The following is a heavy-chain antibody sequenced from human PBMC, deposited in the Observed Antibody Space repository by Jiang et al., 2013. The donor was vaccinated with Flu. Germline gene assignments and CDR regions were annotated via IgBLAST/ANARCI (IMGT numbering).Heavy chain of an antibody. V-gene: IGHV1-2*02. CDR3: ASLEGAGGSSASFDI. CDR1: GYTFTGYY. CDR2: INPNSGGT. Sequence: GAEVKKPGASVKVSCKASGYTFTGYYMHWVRQAPGQGLEWMGWINPNSGGTNYAQKFQGRVTMTRDTSISTAYMELSRLRSDDTAVYYCASLEGAGGSSASFDIWGQGTMVTVSS. J-gene: IGHJ3*02. D-gene: IGHD1-26*01.